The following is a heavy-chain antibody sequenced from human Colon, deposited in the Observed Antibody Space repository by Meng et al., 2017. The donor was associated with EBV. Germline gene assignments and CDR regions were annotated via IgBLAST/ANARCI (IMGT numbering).Heavy chain of an antibody. J-gene: IGHJ1*01. V-gene: IGHV4-4*02. Sequence: QGQLGAAGPALGEPSDTLSLACAVSGDSITKHNWWAWVRQPPGEGLEWIWEIPHRGSSAYNPSLKSRVSMSIDKSKNQFSLKLTAVTAADTAVYHCLRGSGGSVWGQGTLVTGSS. CDR2: IPHRGSS. D-gene: IGHD3-10*01. CDR3: LRGSGGSV. CDR1: GDSITKHNW.